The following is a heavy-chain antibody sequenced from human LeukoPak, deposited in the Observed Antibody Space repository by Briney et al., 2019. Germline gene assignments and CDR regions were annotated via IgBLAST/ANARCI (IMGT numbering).Heavy chain of an antibody. V-gene: IGHV4-59*08. J-gene: IGHJ4*02. Sequence: PSETLSLTCTVSGGSISSYYWSWIRQPPGKGLEWIGHIYYSGGTNYNPSLKSRVTISVDTSKNEFSLKLSSVTAADTAVYYCARSWAPGYCSSTTCYNFDFWGQGTRVTVSS. CDR3: ARSWAPGYCSSTTCYNFDF. CDR2: IYYSGGT. D-gene: IGHD2-2*02. CDR1: GGSISSYY.